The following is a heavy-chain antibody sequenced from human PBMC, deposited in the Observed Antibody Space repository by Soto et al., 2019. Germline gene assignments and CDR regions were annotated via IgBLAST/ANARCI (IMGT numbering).Heavy chain of an antibody. Sequence: PGGSLRLSCAASGFTFSTYPMHWVRQAPGKGLEWVAVTSYDGSNKYYADSVKGRFTISRDNSKNTLYLQMNSLRPEDTAVYYCAKFYGGKSAHTYTIDPWGQGTLVTVSS. CDR3: AKFYGGKSAHTYTIDP. J-gene: IGHJ5*02. CDR1: GFTFSTYP. V-gene: IGHV3-30-3*02. D-gene: IGHD2-15*01. CDR2: TSYDGSNK.